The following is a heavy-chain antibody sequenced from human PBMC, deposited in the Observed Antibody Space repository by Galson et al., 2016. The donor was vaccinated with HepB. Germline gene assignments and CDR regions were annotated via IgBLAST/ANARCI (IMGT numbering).Heavy chain of an antibody. J-gene: IGHJ5*02. Sequence: ETLSLTCTVSGGTFSSSSYCWGWIRQPPGKGLEWIGYMYHRGSAYYNSSLKSRVTISGDTSKNQFSLNLRSVTATDTAVYYCARSSYGPFNWFDPWGQGILVTVSS. CDR1: GGTFSSSSYC. V-gene: IGHV4-39*01. CDR2: MYHRGSA. D-gene: IGHD3-16*01. CDR3: ARSSYGPFNWFDP.